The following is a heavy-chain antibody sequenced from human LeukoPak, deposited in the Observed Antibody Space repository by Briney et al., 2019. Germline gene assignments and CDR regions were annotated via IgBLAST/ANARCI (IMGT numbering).Heavy chain of an antibody. Sequence: PGGSLRLSCAASGFTFSRYWMNWVRQAPGKGLEWVANIKQDGSAQNYVDSVKGRFTISRDNAGNSLYLQMNSLRAEDTAVYYCARGDYGDYWGQGTLVTVSS. J-gene: IGHJ4*02. CDR3: ARGDYGDY. CDR2: IKQDGSAQ. V-gene: IGHV3-7*01. CDR1: GFTFSRYW.